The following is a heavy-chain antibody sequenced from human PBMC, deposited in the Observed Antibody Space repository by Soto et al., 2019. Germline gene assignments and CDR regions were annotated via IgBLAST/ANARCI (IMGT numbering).Heavy chain of an antibody. V-gene: IGHV1-2*04. Sequence: XSVKVSCKASGYSFTGYYMHWVRQAPGQGLEWMGWINPNSGGTNYAQKFQGWVTMTRDTSISTAYMELSRLRSDDTAVYYCARDRRSYYGMDVWGQGTTVTVSS. CDR3: ARDRRSYYGMDV. J-gene: IGHJ6*02. CDR1: GYSFTGYY. CDR2: INPNSGGT.